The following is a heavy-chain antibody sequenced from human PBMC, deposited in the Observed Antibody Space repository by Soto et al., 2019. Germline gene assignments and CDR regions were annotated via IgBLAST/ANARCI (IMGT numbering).Heavy chain of an antibody. CDR1: GFTFRNYD. J-gene: IGHJ6*02. V-gene: IGHV3-13*05. CDR3: ARPDRDFYGLDV. Sequence: EVQLVESGGGLVQPGGSLRLSCEASGFTFRNYDMHWVRQGTGKGLEWVSGISAAGDPDYADSVEGRFTISRENAQNSFFLQMTSLRVGDTAVYYGARPDRDFYGLDVWGQGTTVIVSS. CDR2: ISAAGDP.